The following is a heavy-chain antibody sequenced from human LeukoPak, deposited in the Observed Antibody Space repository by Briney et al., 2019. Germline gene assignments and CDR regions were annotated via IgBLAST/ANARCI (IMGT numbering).Heavy chain of an antibody. Sequence: QPGGSLRLSCAASGFTFSSAAMTWVRQAPGKGLEWVSTITGSDDATYYADSVKGRFTISRDFSRNTVGLQMNSLRTEDTAIYYRAKGPQLYSGYHPDYWGQGTLVTVSS. CDR1: GFTFSSAA. J-gene: IGHJ4*02. D-gene: IGHD5-12*01. V-gene: IGHV3-23*01. CDR2: ITGSDDAT. CDR3: AKGPQLYSGYHPDY.